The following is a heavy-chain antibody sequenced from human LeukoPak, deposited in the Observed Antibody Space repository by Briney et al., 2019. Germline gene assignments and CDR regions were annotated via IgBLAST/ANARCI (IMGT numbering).Heavy chain of an antibody. V-gene: IGHV3-33*01. CDR1: GFTFSSYA. J-gene: IGHJ4*02. Sequence: GGSLRLSCAASGFTFSSYAMHCVRQAPGKGLEWVAVIWYDGSNENYADSVRGRFTVSRDNPKNTVYLHMNSVRAEDTAVYYCARVAMSDSSGYCDYWGQGTLVTVSS. CDR3: ARVAMSDSSGYCDY. CDR2: IWYDGSNE. D-gene: IGHD3-22*01.